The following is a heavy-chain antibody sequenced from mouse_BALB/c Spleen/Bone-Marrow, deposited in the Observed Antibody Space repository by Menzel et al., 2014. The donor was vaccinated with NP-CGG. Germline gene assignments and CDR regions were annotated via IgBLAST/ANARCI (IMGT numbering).Heavy chain of an antibody. CDR1: GYAFSTYW. J-gene: IGHJ2*01. CDR2: IYPGDGDT. V-gene: IGHV1-80*01. Sequence: QVQLQQPGAELVRPGSSVKISCKSSGYAFSTYWINWVKQRPGQGLEWIGQIYPGDGDTDFNGKFKGKATLTADRSSNTAYMEFSSLTSEDSAVYFCARGGISDDYWGQGTTLTVSS. CDR3: ARGGISDDY.